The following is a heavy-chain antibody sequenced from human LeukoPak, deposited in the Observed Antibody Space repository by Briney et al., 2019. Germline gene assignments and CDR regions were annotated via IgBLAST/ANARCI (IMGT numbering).Heavy chain of an antibody. CDR3: ARQATSGSDY. CDR1: GFTFSGFD. D-gene: IGHD1-26*01. CDR2: IRTKAKNYAT. J-gene: IGHJ4*02. V-gene: IGHV3-73*01. Sequence: GGSLRLSCAASGFTFSGFDIHWVRQASGKGLEWVGRIRTKAKNYATAYAASVKGRFTLSRDDSKTTAYLDMNSLKAEDTAVYYCARQATSGSDYWGQGTLVTVSS.